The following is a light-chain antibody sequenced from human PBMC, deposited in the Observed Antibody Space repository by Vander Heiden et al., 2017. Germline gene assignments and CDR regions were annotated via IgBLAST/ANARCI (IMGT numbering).Light chain of an antibody. CDR3: QAGNSSTVV. V-gene: IGLV3-1*01. CDR2: QDS. J-gene: IGLJ2*01. Sequence: SYELTQPPSVSVSPGQTASITCSGDKLGDKYACWYQQKPGQSPVLVIYQDSKRTAGTPERFSGSNSGNTATLTISGTQARDEDDYDCQAGNSSTVVFGGGTKLTVL. CDR1: KLGDKY.